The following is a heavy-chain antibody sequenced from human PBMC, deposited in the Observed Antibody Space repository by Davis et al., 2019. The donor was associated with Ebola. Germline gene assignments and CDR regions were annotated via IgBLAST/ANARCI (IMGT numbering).Heavy chain of an antibody. D-gene: IGHD3-22*01. V-gene: IGHV4-39*07. J-gene: IGHJ6*02. CDR3: ARGEPTYYYDSSDYYRVTTGMDV. Sequence: GSLRLSCTVSGGSISSSSYYWGWIRQPPGKGLEWIGSIYYSGSTNYNPSLKSRVTISVDTSKNQFSLKLSSVTAADTAVYYCARGEPTYYYDSSDYYRVTTGMDVWGQGTTVTVSS. CDR1: GGSISSSSYY. CDR2: IYYSGST.